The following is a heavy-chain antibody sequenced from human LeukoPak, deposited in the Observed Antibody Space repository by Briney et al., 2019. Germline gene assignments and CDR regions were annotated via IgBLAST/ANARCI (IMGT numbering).Heavy chain of an antibody. J-gene: IGHJ3*02. D-gene: IGHD1-26*01. CDR3: ARRRSGSYWDAFDI. CDR1: GYTFTSSG. CDR2: ISAYNGNT. Sequence: ASVKVSCKASGYTFTSSGISWMRQAPGQGLEWMGWISAYNGNTNYAQKLQGRVTMTTDTSKTTDYMELRSLRSDDTAVYYCARRRSGSYWDAFDIWGQGTMVTVSS. V-gene: IGHV1-18*01.